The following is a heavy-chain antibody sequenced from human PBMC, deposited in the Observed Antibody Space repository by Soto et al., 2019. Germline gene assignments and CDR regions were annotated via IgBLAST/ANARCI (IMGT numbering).Heavy chain of an antibody. CDR1: GGSISSYTYY. Sequence: SETLSLTCTVSGGSISSYTYYWSWIRQPPGKGLEWIGYIYYTGGTYYNPSLESRITISLDTSKNQFSLRLSSVTAADTAVYYCARTGYCSGVTCYTYFFDYWGQGTLVTVSS. CDR3: ARTGYCSGVTCYTYFFDY. J-gene: IGHJ4*02. D-gene: IGHD2-15*01. CDR2: IYYTGGT. V-gene: IGHV4-30-4*01.